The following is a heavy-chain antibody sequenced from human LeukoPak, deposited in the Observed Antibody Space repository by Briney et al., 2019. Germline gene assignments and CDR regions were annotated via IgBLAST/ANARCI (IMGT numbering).Heavy chain of an antibody. J-gene: IGHJ4*02. D-gene: IGHD3-22*01. CDR2: ITGTGGYT. V-gene: IGHV3-23*01. Sequence: GGSLRLSCAASGFTFSNYAMTWVRQAPGKGLEWVSTITGTGGYTYYADSVKGRFTISRDNSKNTLFLRMNSLRAEDTAVYFCAKQSLYDSSGHFHYWGQGTLVTVSS. CDR3: AKQSLYDSSGHFHY. CDR1: GFTFSNYA.